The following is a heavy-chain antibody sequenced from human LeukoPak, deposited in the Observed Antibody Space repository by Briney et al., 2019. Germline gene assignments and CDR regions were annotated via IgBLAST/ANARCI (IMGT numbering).Heavy chain of an antibody. CDR1: GGTFSSYA. CDR3: ARGNSNNDAFDI. V-gene: IGHV1-69*13. J-gene: IGHJ3*02. Sequence: SVKVSCKASGGTFSSYAISWVRQAPGQGLEWMGGIIPIFGTANYAQKFQGRVTITADESTSTAYMELSSLRSEDTAVYYCARGNSNNDAFDIWGQGTMVTVSS. D-gene: IGHD4-11*01. CDR2: IIPIFGTA.